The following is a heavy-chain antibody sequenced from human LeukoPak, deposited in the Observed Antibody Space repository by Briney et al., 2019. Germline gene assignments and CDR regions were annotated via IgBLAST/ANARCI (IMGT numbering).Heavy chain of an antibody. V-gene: IGHV4-34*01. Sequence: SETLSLTCAVYGGSFSGYYWSWLRQPPGKGLEWIGEINHSGSTNYNPSLKSRVTISVDTSKNQFSLKLSSVTAADTAVYYCARGRCCSGGSCYDFDYWGQGTLVTVSS. J-gene: IGHJ4*02. CDR1: GGSFSGYY. CDR3: ARGRCCSGGSCYDFDY. CDR2: INHSGST. D-gene: IGHD2-15*01.